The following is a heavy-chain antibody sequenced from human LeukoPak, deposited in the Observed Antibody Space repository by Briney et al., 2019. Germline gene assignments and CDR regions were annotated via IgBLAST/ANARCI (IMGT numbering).Heavy chain of an antibody. V-gene: IGHV1-2*02. CDR1: GYTFTGYY. J-gene: IGHJ4*02. Sequence: ASVKVSCKASGYTFTGYYMHWVRQAPGQGLEWMGWINPNSSGTNYAQKFQGRVTMTRDTSISTAYMELSRLRSDDTAVYYCARDGGLQWLEDYWGQGTLVTVSS. D-gene: IGHD6-19*01. CDR2: INPNSSGT. CDR3: ARDGGLQWLEDY.